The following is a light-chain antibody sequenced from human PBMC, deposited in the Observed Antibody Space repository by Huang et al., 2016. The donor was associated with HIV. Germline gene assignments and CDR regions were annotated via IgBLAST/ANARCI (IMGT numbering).Light chain of an antibody. CDR2: DAS. V-gene: IGKV3-20*01. J-gene: IGKJ4*01. CDR1: QSVSSSS. CDR3: QQYGTSLLT. Sequence: EIVLTQSPGTLSLSPGERATVSCRARQSVSSSSLAWYQQKPGQAPRLLIYDASRRTTGIPDRFSGSGSGTDFTLTINRLEPEDFAVYYCQQYGTSLLTFGGGTKVEIK.